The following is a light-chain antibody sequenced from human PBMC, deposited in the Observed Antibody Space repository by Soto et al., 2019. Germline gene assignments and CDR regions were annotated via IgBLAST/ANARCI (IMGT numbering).Light chain of an antibody. CDR3: QKYNSALIT. CDR2: AAS. J-gene: IGKJ5*01. CDR1: QGISNY. Sequence: DIQMTQSPSSLSASVGDRVTITCRASQGISNYLAWYQQKPGKVPKLLIYAASTLQSGVPSRFSGSGSGTDFTLTISSLQPEDGATYYCQKYNSALITFGQGTRLEIK. V-gene: IGKV1-27*01.